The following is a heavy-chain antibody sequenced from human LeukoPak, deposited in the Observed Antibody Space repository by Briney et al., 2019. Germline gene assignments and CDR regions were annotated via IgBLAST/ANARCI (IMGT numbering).Heavy chain of an antibody. V-gene: IGHV5-51*01. Sequence: GESLKISCKGSGYSITSYWIGRVRQMPGKGLEWMGFVYPGDSDTRYSPSFQGQVTISADKSISTAYLQWSSLKASDTAMYYCARHSDYVWGSYRPIRYWGQGTLVTVSS. CDR1: GYSITSYW. CDR2: VYPGDSDT. D-gene: IGHD3-16*02. J-gene: IGHJ4*02. CDR3: ARHSDYVWGSYRPIRY.